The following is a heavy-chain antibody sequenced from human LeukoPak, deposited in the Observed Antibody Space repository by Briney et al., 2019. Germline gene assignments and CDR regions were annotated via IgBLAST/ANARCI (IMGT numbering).Heavy chain of an antibody. V-gene: IGHV1-18*01. J-gene: IGHJ3*02. CDR2: ISAYNGNT. Sequence: ASVKVSCKASGYTFTSYGISWVRQAPGQGLEWMGWISAYNGNTNYAQKLQGRVTMTADTSTSTAYMELRSLRSDDTAVYYCARDTSSITMIVLDAFDIWGQGAMVTVSS. D-gene: IGHD3-22*01. CDR1: GYTFTSYG. CDR3: ARDTSSITMIVLDAFDI.